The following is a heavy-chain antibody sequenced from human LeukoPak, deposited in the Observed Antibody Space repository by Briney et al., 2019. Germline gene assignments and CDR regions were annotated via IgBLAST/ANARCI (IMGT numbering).Heavy chain of an antibody. CDR2: IYYSGST. V-gene: IGHV4-39*01. Sequence: PSETLSLTCTVSGGSISSSSYYWGWIRQPPGKGLEWIGSIYYSGSTYYNPSLKSRVTISVDTSKNQFSLKLSSVTAADTAVYYCARLKSVNWFDPWGQGTLVTVSS. CDR1: GGSISSSSYY. J-gene: IGHJ5*02. CDR3: ARLKSVNWFDP.